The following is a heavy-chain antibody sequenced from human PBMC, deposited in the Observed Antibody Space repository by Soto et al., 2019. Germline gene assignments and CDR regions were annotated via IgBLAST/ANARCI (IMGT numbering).Heavy chain of an antibody. J-gene: IGHJ4*02. CDR3: ASASITIFGVELDY. V-gene: IGHV1-8*01. Sequence: RASVKVSCKASGYTFTSYDINWVRQATGQGLEWMGWMNPNSGNTGYAQKFQGRVTMTRNTSISTAYMELSSLRSEDTAVYYCASASITIFGVELDYWGQGTLVTVSS. CDR2: MNPNSGNT. CDR1: GYTFTSYD. D-gene: IGHD3-3*01.